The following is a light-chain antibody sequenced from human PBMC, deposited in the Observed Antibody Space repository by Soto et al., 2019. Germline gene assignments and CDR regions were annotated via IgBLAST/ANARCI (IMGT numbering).Light chain of an antibody. J-gene: IGLJ1*01. CDR1: SSDVGGYNY. CDR2: DVS. V-gene: IGLV2-14*01. Sequence: QSVLTQPASVSGSPGQSITISCTGTSSDVGGYNYVSWYQQHPGKAPKLTIYDVSNRPSGVSNRFSGSKSGNTASLTISGLQAEDEADYYCSSYTSSSTRVFGTGTKVTVL. CDR3: SSYTSSSTRV.